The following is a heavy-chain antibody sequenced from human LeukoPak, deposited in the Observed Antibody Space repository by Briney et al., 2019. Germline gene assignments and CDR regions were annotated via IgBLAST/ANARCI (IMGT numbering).Heavy chain of an antibody. D-gene: IGHD3-9*01. Sequence: ASVKVSCKASGYTFTGYYMHWVQQAPGQGLEWMGWINPNSGGTNYAQKFQGWVTMTRDTSISTAYVELSRLRSDDTAVYYCARGGLGEYYDILTGYYPYYFDYWGQGTLVTVSS. CDR2: INPNSGGT. V-gene: IGHV1-2*04. CDR1: GYTFTGYY. CDR3: ARGGLGEYYDILTGYYPYYFDY. J-gene: IGHJ4*02.